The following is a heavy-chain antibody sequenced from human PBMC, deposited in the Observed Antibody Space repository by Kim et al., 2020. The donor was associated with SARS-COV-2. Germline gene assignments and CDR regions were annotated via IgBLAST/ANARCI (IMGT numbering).Heavy chain of an antibody. D-gene: IGHD1-1*01. CDR2: IYYSGST. J-gene: IGHJ6*01. CDR3: SRPPPSRYPPSDR. V-gene: IGHV4-61*01. Sequence: SETLSLTCTVSGGSVSSGNYYWSWIRQPPGKGLEWIGYIYYSGSTNYNPSLKSRSTIALDTSKNQISLKLSSVTAADNAGNYCSRPPPSRYPPSDRGGQG. CDR1: GGSVSSGNYY.